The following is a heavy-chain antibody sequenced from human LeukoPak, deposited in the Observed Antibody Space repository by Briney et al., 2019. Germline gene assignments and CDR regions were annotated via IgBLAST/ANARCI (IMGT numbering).Heavy chain of an antibody. D-gene: IGHD3-22*01. CDR3: ARMHYDSSGYYYVDY. CDR1: GFTFSSYA. V-gene: IGHV3-30*04. CDR2: ISYDGSNK. J-gene: IGHJ4*02. Sequence: PGRSLRLSCAASGFTFSSYAMHWVRQAPGKGLEWVAVISYDGSNKYYADSVKGRFTISRDNAKNSLYLQMNSLRAEDTAVYYCARMHYDSSGYYYVDYWGQGTLVTVSS.